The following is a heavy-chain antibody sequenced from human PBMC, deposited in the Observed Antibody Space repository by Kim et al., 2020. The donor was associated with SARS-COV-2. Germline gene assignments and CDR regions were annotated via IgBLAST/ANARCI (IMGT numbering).Heavy chain of an antibody. V-gene: IGHV4-34*01. CDR3: ARGLLESFGAYPRIAVAPFDY. J-gene: IGHJ4*02. Sequence: LKSRVTISVDTSKNQFSLKLSSVTAADTAVYYCARGLLESFGAYPRIAVAPFDYWGQGTLVTVSS. D-gene: IGHD6-19*01.